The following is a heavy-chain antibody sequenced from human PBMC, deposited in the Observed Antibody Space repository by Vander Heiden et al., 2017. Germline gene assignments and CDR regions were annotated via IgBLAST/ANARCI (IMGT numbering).Heavy chain of an antibody. CDR1: GYTFSGYY. Sequence: QVQLVQSGAEVNKPGASVKVSCKASGYTFSGYYIAWLRQAPGQELEWMGWINPNNGGTKYAQKFQGRVTMTRDTSTATVYMELSRLRSEDTAVYYCARDRGGPNGMDFWGQGTTVTVSS. CDR3: ARDRGGPNGMDF. D-gene: IGHD2-15*01. CDR2: INPNNGGT. J-gene: IGHJ6*02. V-gene: IGHV1-2*02.